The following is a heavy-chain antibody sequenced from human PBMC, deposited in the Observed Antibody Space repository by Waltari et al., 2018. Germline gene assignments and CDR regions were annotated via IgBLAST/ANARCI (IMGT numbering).Heavy chain of an antibody. D-gene: IGHD5-18*01. J-gene: IGHJ6*02. Sequence: QVYLVQSGPEVKRPGASMKVSCKASGSTFNPYGISWVRQAPGHGLEWLGWIGTYNGIANYAERVEDRVTMTVDSPTSAAYMELRNLRSDDTAIYYCARVGYGVPTYSYYGMDVWGQGTTVTVSS. CDR3: ARVGYGVPTYSYYGMDV. CDR1: GSTFNPYG. CDR2: IGTYNGIA. V-gene: IGHV1-18*01.